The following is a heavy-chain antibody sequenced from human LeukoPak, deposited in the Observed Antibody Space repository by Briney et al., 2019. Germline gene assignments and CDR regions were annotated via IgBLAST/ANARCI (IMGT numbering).Heavy chain of an antibody. J-gene: IGHJ5*02. D-gene: IGHD3-22*01. CDR3: AGLGASGNGYLSWFDP. Sequence: MASETLSLTCTVSGGPISTYYWSWIRQPPGKGLEWIGYIYYSGNSNYNPSLKSRVTISVDTSKNQFSLKLGSVTAADTAVYYCAGLGASGNGYLSWFDPWGQGTLVTVSS. CDR2: IYYSGNS. CDR1: GGPISTYY. V-gene: IGHV4-59*01.